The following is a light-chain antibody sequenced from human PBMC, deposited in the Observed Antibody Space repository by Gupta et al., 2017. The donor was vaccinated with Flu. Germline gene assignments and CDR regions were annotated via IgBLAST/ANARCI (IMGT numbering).Light chain of an antibody. CDR2: KTS. Sequence: DIQMTQSPSTLFVSVGDRVTITCRASQNINTWLAWYQQKPRGAPKLLIYKTSSLETGVPSRFSGHGDGTEFTLTISSLHPDDFATYYCQQCNTYSFGQGTKVE. CDR1: QNINTW. J-gene: IGKJ1*01. V-gene: IGKV1-5*03. CDR3: QQCNTYS.